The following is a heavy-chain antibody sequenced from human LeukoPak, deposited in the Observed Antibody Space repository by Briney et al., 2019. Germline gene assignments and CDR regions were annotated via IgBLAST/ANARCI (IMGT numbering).Heavy chain of an antibody. CDR3: AREMATIVNQFDY. CDR1: GYTFTSYG. V-gene: IGHV1-18*01. D-gene: IGHD5-24*01. CDR2: ISPYNGNT. J-gene: IGHJ4*02. Sequence: ASVKVSCKASGYTFTSYGISWVRQAPGQGLEWMGWISPYNGNTNYAQKLQGRVTMTTDASTTTAYMELRSLRSDDTAVYYCAREMATIVNQFDYWGQGTLVTVSS.